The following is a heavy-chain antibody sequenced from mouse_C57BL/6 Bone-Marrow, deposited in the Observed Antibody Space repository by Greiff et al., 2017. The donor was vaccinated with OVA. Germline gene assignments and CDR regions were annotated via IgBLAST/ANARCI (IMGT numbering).Heavy chain of an antibody. D-gene: IGHD2-13*01. CDR2: ISNGGGST. V-gene: IGHV5-12*01. CDR3: ARHDDDYLFAY. Sequence: DVQLVESGGGLVQPGGSLKLSCAASGFTFSDYYMYWVRQTPEKRLEWVAYISNGGGSTYYPDTVKGRFTISRDNAKNTLYLQMSRLKSEDTAMYYCARHDDDYLFAYWGQGTLVTVSA. J-gene: IGHJ3*01. CDR1: GFTFSDYY.